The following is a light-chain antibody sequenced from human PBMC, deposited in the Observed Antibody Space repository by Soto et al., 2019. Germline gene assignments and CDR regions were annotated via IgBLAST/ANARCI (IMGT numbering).Light chain of an antibody. Sequence: EIVLTQSPGTLSLSPGERATLSCRASQSVSSSQLAWYQQKPGQAPRRLIYGASTTATGIPDRFSGGGSGTDFTLTISRREPEDFAVYYCQQFGSSPEYTFGQGTKLEVK. CDR2: GAS. J-gene: IGKJ2*01. CDR1: QSVSSSQ. V-gene: IGKV3-20*01. CDR3: QQFGSSPEYT.